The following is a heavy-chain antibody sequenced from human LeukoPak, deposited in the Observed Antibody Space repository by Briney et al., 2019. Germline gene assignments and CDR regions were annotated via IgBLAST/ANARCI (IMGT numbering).Heavy chain of an antibody. D-gene: IGHD3-10*01. CDR3: AKDRRFGELSYAFDI. Sequence: GGPLSYFCARCGVTFSSYGMRRVRQAPGKGLEWVSAISGSGGSTYYADSVKGRFTISRDNSKNTLYLQMNSLRAEDTAVYYCAKDRRFGELSYAFDIWGQGTMVTVSS. CDR1: GVTFSSYG. V-gene: IGHV3-23*01. J-gene: IGHJ3*02. CDR2: ISGSGGST.